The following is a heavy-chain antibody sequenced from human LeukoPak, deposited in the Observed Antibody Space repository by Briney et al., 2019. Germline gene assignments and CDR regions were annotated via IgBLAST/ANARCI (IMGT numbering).Heavy chain of an antibody. J-gene: IGHJ4*02. CDR2: INHSGST. V-gene: IGHV4-34*01. D-gene: IGHD3-10*02. Sequence: SETLSLTCAVYGESFTDYYWNWTRQSPGKGLEWIGDINHSGSTNYNPSLKSRATISKDTSKKQFSLKLSSVTAADTAVYSCARGTLVRGISYWGQGALVTVSS. CDR3: ARGTLVRGISY. CDR1: GESFTDYY.